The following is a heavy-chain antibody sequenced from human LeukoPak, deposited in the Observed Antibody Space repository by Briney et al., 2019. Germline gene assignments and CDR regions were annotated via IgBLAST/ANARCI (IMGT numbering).Heavy chain of an antibody. V-gene: IGHV1-69*05. CDR2: IIPIFGTA. CDR3: TRGWYGNWFDP. D-gene: IGHD6-19*01. CDR1: GGTFSSYA. Sequence: SVKVSCKASGGTFSSYAISWVRQAPGQGLEWMGGIIPIFGTANYAQKFQGWVTMTRDTSISTAYMELSRLRSDDTAVYYCTRGWYGNWFDPWGQGTLVTVSS. J-gene: IGHJ5*02.